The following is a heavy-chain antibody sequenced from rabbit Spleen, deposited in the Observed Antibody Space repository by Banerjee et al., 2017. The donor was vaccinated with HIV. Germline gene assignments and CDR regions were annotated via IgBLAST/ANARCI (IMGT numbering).Heavy chain of an antibody. CDR1: GVSFSGSSD. V-gene: IGHV1S45*01. CDR3: ARLMTYGYAGFGYATLDCLDL. J-gene: IGHJ5*01. CDR2: IDVGSSGST. D-gene: IGHD6-1*01. Sequence: QEQLEESGGDLVKPGASLTITCTASGVSFSGSSDMCWVRQAPGKGLAWIACIDVGSSGSTYYASWVNGRFTISKTSSTSVTLQMTSLTAADTATYFCARLMTYGYAGFGYATLDCLDLWGQGTLVTVS.